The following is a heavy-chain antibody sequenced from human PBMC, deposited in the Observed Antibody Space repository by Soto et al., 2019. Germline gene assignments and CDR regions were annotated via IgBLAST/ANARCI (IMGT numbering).Heavy chain of an antibody. CDR1: GVTFSSYA. CDR3: VKAVEDYGSSGYTYYDLDI. CDR2: ISSNGGST. D-gene: IGHD3-22*01. V-gene: IGHV3-64D*06. J-gene: IGHJ3*02. Sequence: LRLSGSASGVTFSSYAMHWVRQAPGKGLEYVSAISSNGGSTYYADSVKGRFTLSRDNSKNTLYLQMRSLRAEDTAVYYCVKAVEDYGSSGYTYYDLDIWGQGTRVTVAS.